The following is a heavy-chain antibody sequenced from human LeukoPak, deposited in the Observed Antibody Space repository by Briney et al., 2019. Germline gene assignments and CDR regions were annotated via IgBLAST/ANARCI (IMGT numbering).Heavy chain of an antibody. CDR2: IIPILGIA. Sequence: ASVKVSCKASGGTFSSYAISWVRQAPGQGLEWMGRIIPILGIANYAQKFQGRVTITADKSTSTAYMELSSLRSEDTAVYYCASSRPYDSSGYYSPFDYWGQGTLVTVSS. CDR1: GGTFSSYA. V-gene: IGHV1-69*04. D-gene: IGHD3-22*01. J-gene: IGHJ4*02. CDR3: ASSRPYDSSGYYSPFDY.